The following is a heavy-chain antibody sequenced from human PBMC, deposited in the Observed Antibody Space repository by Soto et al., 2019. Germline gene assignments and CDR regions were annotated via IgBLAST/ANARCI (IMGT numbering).Heavy chain of an antibody. CDR1: GFILSSYA. D-gene: IGHD2-15*01. V-gene: IGHV3-23*01. CDR3: AKHRYCSGECSEGFAN. CDR2: ISGRGDTI. Sequence: EVQLLESGGGLVQPGGSLRLSCAASGFILSSYAMNWVRQAPGKGLDWVSGISGRGDTIHYADSVKGRFTISRDNAQNTLYLQMNSLRAEDTAVYYCAKHRYCSGECSEGFANWGQGTLVIVSS. J-gene: IGHJ4*02.